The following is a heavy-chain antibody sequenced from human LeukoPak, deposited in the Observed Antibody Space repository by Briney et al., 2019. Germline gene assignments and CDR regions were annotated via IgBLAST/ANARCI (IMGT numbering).Heavy chain of an antibody. CDR2: IYYSGIT. J-gene: IGHJ4*02. Sequence: PSETLSLTCSVSGDSMRSDYWSWIRQPPGKGLEWIGYIYYSGITRYNPSFESRLTISIDTSNYHFSLKLTSVTAADTAVYYCARNGDYGGWDYFDYWGQGTLVTVSS. CDR1: GDSMRSDY. D-gene: IGHD4-17*01. V-gene: IGHV4-59*01. CDR3: ARNGDYGGWDYFDY.